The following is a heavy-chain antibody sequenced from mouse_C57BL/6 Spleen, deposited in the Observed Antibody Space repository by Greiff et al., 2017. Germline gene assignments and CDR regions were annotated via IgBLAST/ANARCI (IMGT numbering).Heavy chain of an antibody. V-gene: IGHV1-81*01. CDR2: IYPRSGNT. D-gene: IGHD2-10*01. CDR3: AIPTGHYAMDY. J-gene: IGHJ4*01. CDR1: GFTFTSYG. Sequence: QVQLQQSGAELARPGASVKLSCKASGFTFTSYGISWVKQRTGQGLEWIGEIYPRSGNTYYNEKFKGKATLTADKSSSTAYMELRSLTSEDSAVYFCAIPTGHYAMDYWGQGTSVTVSS.